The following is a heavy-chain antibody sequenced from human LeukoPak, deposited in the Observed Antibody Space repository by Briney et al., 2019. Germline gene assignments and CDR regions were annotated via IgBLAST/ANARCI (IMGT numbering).Heavy chain of an antibody. V-gene: IGHV3-23*01. J-gene: IGHJ4*02. CDR2: ISYSGRST. CDR1: GFTFSSNA. CDR3: AKDLAGTTSFDY. Sequence: GGSLRLSCGASGFTFSSNAMYWVRQAPGKGLEWVSGISYSGRSTYYADSVKGRFTISRDKSKNTLYLQMNSLRPEDTAVYYCAKDLAGTTSFDYWGQGTLVTVSS. D-gene: IGHD1-7*01.